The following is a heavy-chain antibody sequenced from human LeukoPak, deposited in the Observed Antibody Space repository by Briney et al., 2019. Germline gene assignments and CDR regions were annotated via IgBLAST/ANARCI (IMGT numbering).Heavy chain of an antibody. V-gene: IGHV1-18*01. J-gene: IGHJ4*02. CDR2: ISAYNGNT. CDR1: GYTFTSYG. D-gene: IGHD3-22*01. CDR3: AREPSPPSNYYDSSGTGPYYFDY. Sequence: GSSVKVSCKASGYTFTSYGISWVRQAPGQGLEWMEWISAYNGNTNYAQKLQGRVTMTTDTSTSTAYMELRSLRSDDTAVYYCAREPSPPSNYYDSSGTGPYYFDYWGQGTLVTVSS.